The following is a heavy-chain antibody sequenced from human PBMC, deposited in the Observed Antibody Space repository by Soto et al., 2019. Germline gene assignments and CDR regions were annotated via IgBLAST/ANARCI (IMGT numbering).Heavy chain of an antibody. V-gene: IGHV4-30-4*01. CDR1: GGSISGGVHS. J-gene: IGHJ2*01. Sequence: QVQLQESGPGLVKPSETLSLTCTVSGGSISGGVHSWSWIRQPPGKGLEWIGHIFDSGSTYYNPSLTSLLTIPVDTSRNQFSLRLSSVTAADTAVYYCAREFMPLSTDWYFDLWGRGTLVTVSS. CDR2: IFDSGST. CDR3: AREFMPLSTDWYFDL. D-gene: IGHD2-2*01.